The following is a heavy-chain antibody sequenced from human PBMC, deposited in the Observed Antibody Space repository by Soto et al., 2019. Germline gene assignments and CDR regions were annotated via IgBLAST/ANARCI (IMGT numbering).Heavy chain of an antibody. CDR1: GLTFRTFA. CDR2: ISGSGGRT. Sequence: VQLLESGGRSVKPGGSLRLSCAAAGLTFRTFAMNWVRQAPGKGLEWVSSISGSGGRTYYSDSVKGRFTLSRDNSKNTMYLQMNSLKPEDTAVNTCAKGSLGDYYYYAMDVGGQVTTGTVSS. V-gene: IGHV3-23*01. D-gene: IGHD3-16*01. J-gene: IGHJ6*02. CDR3: AKGSLGDYYYYAMDV.